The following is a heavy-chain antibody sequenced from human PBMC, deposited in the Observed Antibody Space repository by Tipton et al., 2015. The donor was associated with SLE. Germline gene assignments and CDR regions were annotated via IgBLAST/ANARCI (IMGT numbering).Heavy chain of an antibody. V-gene: IGHV4-4*08. Sequence: TLSLTCAVSGGSISSYYWSWIRQPPGKGLGWIGYIYTRGSTNYNPSPKSRVTISVDTSKNQFSLKLSSVTAADTAVYYCVGNRITGTWYYYMDVWGKGTTVTVSS. D-gene: IGHD1-20*01. CDR1: GGSISSYY. CDR3: VGNRITGTWYYYMDV. CDR2: IYTRGST. J-gene: IGHJ6*03.